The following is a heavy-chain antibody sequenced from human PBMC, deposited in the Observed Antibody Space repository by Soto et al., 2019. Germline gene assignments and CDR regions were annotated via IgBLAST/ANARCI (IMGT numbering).Heavy chain of an antibody. CDR1: GYTFTSYG. Sequence: ASVKVSFKASGYTFTSYGISWVRQAPGQGLEWMGWISAYNGNTNYAQKLQGRVTMTTDTSTSTAYMELRSLRSDDTAVYYCARESMVYAITYYFDYWGQGTLVTVSS. CDR2: ISAYNGNT. D-gene: IGHD2-8*01. CDR3: ARESMVYAITYYFDY. V-gene: IGHV1-18*01. J-gene: IGHJ4*02.